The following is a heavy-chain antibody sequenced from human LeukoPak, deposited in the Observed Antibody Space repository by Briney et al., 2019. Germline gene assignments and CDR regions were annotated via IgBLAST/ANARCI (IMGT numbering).Heavy chain of an antibody. CDR1: GGSFSGYY. J-gene: IGHJ6*03. D-gene: IGHD5-24*01. CDR2: INHSGST. V-gene: IGHV4-34*01. CDR3: ARASQMSHYYYYMDV. Sequence: SETLSLTCAVYGGSFSGYYWSWIRQPPGKGLEWIGEINHSGSTNYNPSLKSRVTISVDTSKNQFSLKLSSVTAADTAVYYCARASQMSHYYYYMDVWGKGTTVTVSS.